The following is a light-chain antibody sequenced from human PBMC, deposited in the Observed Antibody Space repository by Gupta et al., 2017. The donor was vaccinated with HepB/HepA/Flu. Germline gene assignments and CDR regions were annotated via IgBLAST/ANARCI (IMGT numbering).Light chain of an antibody. J-gene: IGKJ1*01. CDR3: QQGSSTPCT. CDR2: AAS. V-gene: IGKV1-39*01. Sequence: EIQMTQSPSSLSASVGDRVTITCRASQSLSSYLNWYKQKPGKAPKLLIYAASILQRGVQSRFSGSGSWTGFTLTIISLLPVVFATYFCQQGSSTPCTFGHGTKVEL. CDR1: QSLSSY.